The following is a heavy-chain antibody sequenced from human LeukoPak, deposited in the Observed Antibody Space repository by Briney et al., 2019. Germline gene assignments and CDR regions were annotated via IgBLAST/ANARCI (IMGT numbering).Heavy chain of an antibody. V-gene: IGHV1-18*01. CDR2: ISAYNGNT. D-gene: IGHD2-15*01. J-gene: IGHJ6*03. CDR1: GYTFTSYG. CDR3: ARDRGGSRGYYYYYMDV. Sequence: GASVKVSCKASGYTFTSYGISWGRQAPGQGLEWMGWISAYNGNTNYAQKLQGRVTMTTDTSTSTAYMELRSLRSDDTAVYYCARDRGGSRGYYYYYMDVWGKGTTVTISS.